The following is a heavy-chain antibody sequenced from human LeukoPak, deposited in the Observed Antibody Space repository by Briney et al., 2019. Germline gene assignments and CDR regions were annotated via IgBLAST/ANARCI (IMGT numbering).Heavy chain of an antibody. J-gene: IGHJ5*02. CDR3: AREGYYTNGVCFGGNWVDP. V-gene: IGHV1-2*02. CDR1: GYTFTGHY. CDR2: INPNSGGT. Sequence: ASVKVSCKASGYTFTGHYMHWVRQAPGQGLEWMGWINPNSGGTNYAQKFQGRVTMTRDTSISTAYMELNRVRSDDPAVYYSAREGYYTNGVCFGGNWVDPWGQGTLVTVSS. D-gene: IGHD2-8*01.